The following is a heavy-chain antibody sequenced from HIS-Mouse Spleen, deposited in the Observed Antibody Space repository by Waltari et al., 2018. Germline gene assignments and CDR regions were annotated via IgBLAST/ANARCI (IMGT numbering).Heavy chain of an antibody. Sequence: VQSVQSGDEAKKHGASVKVLCKASGSTFTSQGSSWARQATGQGLEWMGWISAYNGNTNYAQKLQGRVTMTTDTSTSTAYMGLRSLRSDDTAVYYCARQQLVFDYWGQGTLVTVSS. D-gene: IGHD6-13*01. CDR2: ISAYNGNT. CDR1: GSTFTSQG. V-gene: IGHV1-18*01. J-gene: IGHJ4*02. CDR3: ARQQLVFDY.